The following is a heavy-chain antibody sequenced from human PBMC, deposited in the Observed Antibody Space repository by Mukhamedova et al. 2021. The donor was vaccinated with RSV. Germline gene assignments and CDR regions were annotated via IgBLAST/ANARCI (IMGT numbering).Heavy chain of an antibody. J-gene: IGHJ6*03. CDR3: ARAILSPSYTCNHQYYYYSMDV. Sequence: VRQPPGKGLEWIGEVNHGGSANYNPSLKSRVIISADTSKNQFSLRLSSMTAADTGIYHCARAILSPSYTCNHQYYYYSMDVWGKG. CDR2: VNHGGSA. V-gene: IGHV4-34*01. D-gene: IGHD3-16*01.